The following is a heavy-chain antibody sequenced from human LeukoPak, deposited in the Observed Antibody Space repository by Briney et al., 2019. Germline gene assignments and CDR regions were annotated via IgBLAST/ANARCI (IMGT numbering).Heavy chain of an antibody. J-gene: IGHJ5*02. CDR1: GFNFINYG. CDR3: ANVVATYA. D-gene: IGHD5-12*01. CDR2: IRYDGSQK. Sequence: GGSLRPSCAASGFNFINYGMHWVRQAPGKGLEWVAFIRYDGSQKYYADSVKGRFTISRDNSKNTLYLEMNGLRRDDTAVYYCANVVATYAWGQGTLVTVSS. V-gene: IGHV3-30*02.